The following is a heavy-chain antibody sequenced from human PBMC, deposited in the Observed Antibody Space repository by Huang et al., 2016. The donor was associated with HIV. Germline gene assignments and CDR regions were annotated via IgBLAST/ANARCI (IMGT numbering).Heavy chain of an antibody. V-gene: IGHV4-34*02. D-gene: IGHD2-21*02. CDR2: INHRCNA. CDR3: ARGLRFCRGGDCFPTHFQH. Sequence: QVRLEQWGAGLLTPAETLSLTCAVYGGFFSGYKWTWIRQSPGKGLEWMVEINHRCNATYNPSLKTRVTITGDRSKNQFALKMTSLTVTDTAVYFCARGLRFCRGGDCFPTHFQHWSQG. CDR1: GGFFSGYK. J-gene: IGHJ1*01.